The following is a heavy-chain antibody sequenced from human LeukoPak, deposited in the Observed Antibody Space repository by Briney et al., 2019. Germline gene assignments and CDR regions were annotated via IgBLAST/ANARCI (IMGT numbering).Heavy chain of an antibody. CDR2: IIPIFGTA. J-gene: IGHJ4*02. D-gene: IGHD6-19*01. CDR3: ARAQEQWLVRMGLYYFDY. Sequence: SVKVSCKASGGTFSSYAISWVRQAPGQGLEWMGGIIPIFGTANYAQKFQGRVTITAEESTSTAYMELSSLRSEDTAVYYCARAQEQWLVRMGLYYFDYWGQGTLVTVSS. CDR1: GGTFSSYA. V-gene: IGHV1-69*13.